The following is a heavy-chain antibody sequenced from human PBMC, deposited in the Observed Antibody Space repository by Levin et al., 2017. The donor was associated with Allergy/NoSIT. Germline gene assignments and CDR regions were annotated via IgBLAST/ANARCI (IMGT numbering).Heavy chain of an antibody. V-gene: IGHV3-30-3*01. CDR1: GFTFSSYA. CDR2: ISYDGSNK. J-gene: IGHJ4*02. CDR3: ARDRSANYGSGSYLVGY. Sequence: GGSLRLSCAASGFTFSSYAMHWVRQAPGKGLEWVAVISYDGSNKYYADSVKGRFTISRDNSKNTLYLQMNSLRAEDTAVYYCARDRSANYGSGSYLVGYWGQGTLVTVSS. D-gene: IGHD3-10*01.